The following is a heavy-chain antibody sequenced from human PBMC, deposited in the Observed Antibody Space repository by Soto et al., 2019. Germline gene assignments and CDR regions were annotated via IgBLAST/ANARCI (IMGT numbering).Heavy chain of an antibody. D-gene: IGHD3-22*01. V-gene: IGHV1-46*01. CDR2: INPSGGST. J-gene: IGHJ4*02. Sequence: QVQLVQSGAEVKKPGASVKVSCKASGYIFTNHYIHWVRQAPGQGLEWMGIINPSGGSTNYLQTFQGRITMTRDTSTSTVYMELSSLRSEDTAVYFCARADYYDSSGFYSDCWGQGTLVTVSS. CDR1: GYIFTNHY. CDR3: ARADYYDSSGFYSDC.